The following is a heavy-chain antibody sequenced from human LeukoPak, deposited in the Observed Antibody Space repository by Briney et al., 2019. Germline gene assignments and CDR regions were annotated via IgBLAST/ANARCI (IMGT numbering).Heavy chain of an antibody. D-gene: IGHD2-15*01. CDR3: ARGPIVVVVAAMGGYFDY. Sequence: SETLSLTCAVYGGSFSGYYWSWIRQPPGKGLEWIGEINHSGSTNYNPSLKSRVTISVDTSKNHFSLKLSSVTAADTAVYYCARGPIVVVVAAMGGYFDYWGQGTLVTVSS. CDR2: INHSGST. J-gene: IGHJ4*02. V-gene: IGHV4-34*01. CDR1: GGSFSGYY.